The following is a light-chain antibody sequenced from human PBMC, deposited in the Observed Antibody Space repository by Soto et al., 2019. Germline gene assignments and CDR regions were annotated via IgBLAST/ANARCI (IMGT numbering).Light chain of an antibody. CDR2: GAS. CDR1: QSVSSSF. J-gene: IGKJ4*01. V-gene: IGKV3-20*01. CDR3: QQYDSSVT. Sequence: EIVLTQSPGTLSLSPGERATLSCRASQSVSSSFLAWYQQKPGQAPRLLIYGASTRATGIPDRISGSGSGTDYTLTISRLEPEDFAVYYCQQYDSSVTFGGGTKV.